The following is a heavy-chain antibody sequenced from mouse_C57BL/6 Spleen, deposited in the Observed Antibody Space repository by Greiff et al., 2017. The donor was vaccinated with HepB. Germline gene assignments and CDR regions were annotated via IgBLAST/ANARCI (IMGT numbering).Heavy chain of an antibody. D-gene: IGHD1-1*01. Sequence: EVQLQQSGTVLARPGASVKMSCKTSGYTFTSYWMHWVKQRPGQGLEWIGAIYPGNSDTSYNQKFKGKAKLTAVTSASTAYMELSSLTNEDSAVYYCTRWGTVVATPFDYWGQGTTLTVSS. CDR1: GYTFTSYW. J-gene: IGHJ2*01. CDR2: IYPGNSDT. CDR3: TRWGTVVATPFDY. V-gene: IGHV1-5*01.